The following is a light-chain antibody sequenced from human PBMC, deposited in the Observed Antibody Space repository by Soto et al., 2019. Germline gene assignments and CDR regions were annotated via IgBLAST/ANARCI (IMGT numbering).Light chain of an antibody. CDR2: AAS. CDR1: QSISSY. Sequence: DIQMTQSPSSLSASVGDRVTITCRASQSISSYLNWYQQKPGKAPKLLIYAASSLQSGVPSRFSGSGSGTDFTLTISSLQPEDFATYYCQQSYSTPQTFGQGTMLEIK. CDR3: QQSYSTPQT. V-gene: IGKV1-39*01. J-gene: IGKJ2*01.